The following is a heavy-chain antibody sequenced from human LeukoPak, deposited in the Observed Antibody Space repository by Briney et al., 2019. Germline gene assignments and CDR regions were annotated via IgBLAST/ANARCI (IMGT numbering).Heavy chain of an antibody. Sequence: GGSLRLSCAASGFTFSSYAMHWVRQAPGKGLEWVAFIAYDGSYKYYADSVKGRFTISRDNSRNTLYLQMNGLRVEDTAVYFCARGGNWAPDNWGQGTLVSVSS. V-gene: IGHV3-30*04. CDR1: GFTFSSYA. J-gene: IGHJ4*02. CDR2: IAYDGSYK. D-gene: IGHD7-27*01. CDR3: ARGGNWAPDN.